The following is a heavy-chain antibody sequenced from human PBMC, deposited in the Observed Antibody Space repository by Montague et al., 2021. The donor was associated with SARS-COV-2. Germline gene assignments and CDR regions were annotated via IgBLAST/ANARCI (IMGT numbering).Heavy chain of an antibody. CDR3: ARGADDDFWGGFLWYKGFDL. CDR2: INHSGST. Sequence: SETLSLTCAVYGGSLSGYYWAWIRQPPAKGLEWIGEINHSGSTNYNPSLKSRLTISVDTSKKQFSLKLNSMTAADTAVYYCARGADDDFWGGFLWYKGFDLWGLGTTVTVSS. V-gene: IGHV4-34*01. CDR1: GGSLSGYY. D-gene: IGHD3-3*01. J-gene: IGHJ6*02.